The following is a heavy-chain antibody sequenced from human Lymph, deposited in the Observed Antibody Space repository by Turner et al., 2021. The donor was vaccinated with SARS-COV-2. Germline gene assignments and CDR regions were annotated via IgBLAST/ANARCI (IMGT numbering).Heavy chain of an antibody. D-gene: IGHD5-18*01. J-gene: IGHJ6*02. CDR1: GLTVSSNY. V-gene: IGHV3-53*04. CDR2: IYSGGST. CDR3: ARDLDTAGGMDV. Sequence: EVQLVESGGGLVQPGGCLRLSCAASGLTVSSNYMTGVRQAPGKGLEWVSVIYSGGSTYNADSVKGIFTISRHNTKNTLYLPMNSLRAEDTAVYYCARDLDTAGGMDVWGQGTTVTVSS.